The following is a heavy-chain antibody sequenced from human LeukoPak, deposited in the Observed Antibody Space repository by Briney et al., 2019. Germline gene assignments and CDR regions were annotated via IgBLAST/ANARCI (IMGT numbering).Heavy chain of an antibody. CDR3: ARVPHDYGDFPFDP. Sequence: SETLSLTCTVSGGSISSYYWSWIRQPPGKGLEWIGYIYYSGSTNYNPSLKSRVTISVATSKNQFSLKLSSVTAADTAVYYCARVPHDYGDFPFDPWGQGTLVTVSS. J-gene: IGHJ5*02. CDR2: IYYSGST. D-gene: IGHD4-17*01. CDR1: GGSISSYY. V-gene: IGHV4-59*01.